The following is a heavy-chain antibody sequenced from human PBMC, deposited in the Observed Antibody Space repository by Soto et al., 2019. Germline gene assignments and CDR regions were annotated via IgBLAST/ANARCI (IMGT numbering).Heavy chain of an antibody. V-gene: IGHV4-34*01. J-gene: IGHJ4*02. CDR1: GGSFSGYY. CDR3: ARARGYDYVWGSYRPFDS. D-gene: IGHD3-16*02. CDR2: INHRGST. Sequence: QVQLQQWGAGLLKPSETLSLTCAVYGGSFSGYYWNWIRQPPGKGLEWIGEINHRGSTNYNPSLNSRVTILVDTSKNQFSLKLSSVTAADTAVYYCARARGYDYVWGSYRPFDSWGQGTLVTVSS.